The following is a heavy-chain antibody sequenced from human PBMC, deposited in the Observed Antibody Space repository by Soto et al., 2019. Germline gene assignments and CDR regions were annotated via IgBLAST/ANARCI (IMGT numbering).Heavy chain of an antibody. V-gene: IGHV4-34*01. CDR3: ARDGYNYGSFDY. CDR1: GGSVSDYY. J-gene: IGHJ4*02. CDR2: INHSGST. D-gene: IGHD5-18*01. Sequence: SETLSLTCAVYGGSVSDYYWSWIRQPPGKGLEWIGEINHSGSTNSNPSLKSRVTISVDTSKNQFSLKLSSVTAADTAVYYCARDGYNYGSFDYWGQGTLVTVSS.